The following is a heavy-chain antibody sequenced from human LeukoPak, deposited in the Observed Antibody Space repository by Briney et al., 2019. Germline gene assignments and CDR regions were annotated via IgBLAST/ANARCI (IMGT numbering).Heavy chain of an antibody. Sequence: PGGSLTVTCAASGFTFRSLDMYWERQAPGKGLEWVAFIRYDGTNKYYADSVKGLFTIFRDNSKNTVYLQMNGLRVEDTAVYYCAKDPARDTPYYFDHWGRGTLVTVSS. CDR2: IRYDGTNK. J-gene: IGHJ4*02. CDR1: GFTFRSLD. D-gene: IGHD2-15*01. V-gene: IGHV3-30*02. CDR3: AKDPARDTPYYFDH.